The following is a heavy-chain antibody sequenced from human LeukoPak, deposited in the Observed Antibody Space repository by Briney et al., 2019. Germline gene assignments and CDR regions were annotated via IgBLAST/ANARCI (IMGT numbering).Heavy chain of an antibody. D-gene: IGHD3-22*01. Sequence: GASVKVSCKASGYTFTGYYMHWVRQAPGQGLEWMGWISAYNGNTNYAQKLQGRVTMTTDTSTSTAYMELRSLRSDDTAVYYCARVGYYDSSGRFDYWGQGTLVTVSS. J-gene: IGHJ4*02. CDR2: ISAYNGNT. CDR3: ARVGYYDSSGRFDY. CDR1: GYTFTGYY. V-gene: IGHV1-18*04.